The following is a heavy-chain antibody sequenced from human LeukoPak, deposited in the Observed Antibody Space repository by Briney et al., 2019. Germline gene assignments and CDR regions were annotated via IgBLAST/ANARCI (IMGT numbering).Heavy chain of an antibody. D-gene: IGHD6-13*01. V-gene: IGHV4-39*07. CDR2: INHSGST. Sequence: SETLSLTCTVSGGSISSSSYYWSWIRQPPGKGLEWIGEINHSGSTNYNPSLKSRVTISVDTSKNQFSLKLSSVTAADTAVYYCARGGIAAPSGFDPWGQGTLVTVSS. CDR1: GGSISSSSYY. J-gene: IGHJ5*02. CDR3: ARGGIAAPSGFDP.